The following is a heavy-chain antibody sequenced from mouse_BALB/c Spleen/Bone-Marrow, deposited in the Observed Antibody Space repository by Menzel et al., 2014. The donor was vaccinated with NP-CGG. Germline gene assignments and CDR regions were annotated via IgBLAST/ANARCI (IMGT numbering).Heavy chain of an antibody. CDR1: GFTFSSYA. Sequence: EVMLVESGGGLVKPGGSPKLSCAASGFTFSSYAMSWVRQTPEKRLEWVATISSGGSYTYYPDSVKGRFTISRDNAKNTLYPQMSSLRSEDTAMYYCARHGITRLLDYWGQGTTLTVSS. CDR2: ISSGGSYT. V-gene: IGHV5-9-1*01. J-gene: IGHJ2*01. CDR3: ARHGITRLLDY. D-gene: IGHD2-4*01.